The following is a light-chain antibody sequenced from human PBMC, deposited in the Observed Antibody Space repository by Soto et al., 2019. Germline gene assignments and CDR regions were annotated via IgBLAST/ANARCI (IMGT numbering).Light chain of an antibody. CDR1: QSVIYSSNNKNY. V-gene: IGKV4-1*01. Sequence: DIVMTQSPDSLAVSLGERATINCKSSQSVIYSSNNKNYLGWYQQKPGQTPKLLIYWASTRDSGVPDRFSGSGSGTEFTLTISSLQAEDVALYYCQQYYSPPYTFGQGTRLEIK. CDR3: QQYYSPPYT. J-gene: IGKJ2*01. CDR2: WAS.